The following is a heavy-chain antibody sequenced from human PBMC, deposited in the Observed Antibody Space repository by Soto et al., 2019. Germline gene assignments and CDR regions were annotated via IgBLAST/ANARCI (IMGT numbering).Heavy chain of an antibody. Sequence: PGGSLRLSCAASGFTFSSYWMSWVRQAPGKGLEWVANIKQDGSEKYYVDSVKGRFTISRDNAKNSLYLQMNSLRAEDTAVYYCARDTIAVASPFDYWGQGTLVTVSS. V-gene: IGHV3-7*03. CDR1: GFTFSSYW. CDR3: ARDTIAVASPFDY. D-gene: IGHD6-19*01. CDR2: IKQDGSEK. J-gene: IGHJ4*02.